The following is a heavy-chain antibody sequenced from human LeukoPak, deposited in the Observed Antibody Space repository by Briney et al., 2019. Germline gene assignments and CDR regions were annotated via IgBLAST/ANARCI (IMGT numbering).Heavy chain of an antibody. V-gene: IGHV3-33*01. Sequence: GGSLRPSWAAAGFTFSSYGMRWVRQAAGEGLGWVVVIWYDGSNKYYADSVKSRFTIAGEYSKNTLVLQMNSLRAEDTAVYYCARDIAGQWLVRGAFDYWGQGTLVTVSS. CDR1: GFTFSSYG. D-gene: IGHD6-19*01. J-gene: IGHJ4*02. CDR3: ARDIAGQWLVRGAFDY. CDR2: IWYDGSNK.